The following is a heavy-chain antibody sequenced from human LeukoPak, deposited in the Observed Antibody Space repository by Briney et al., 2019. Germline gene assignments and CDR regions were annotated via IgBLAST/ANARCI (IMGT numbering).Heavy chain of an antibody. Sequence: GGSLRLSCAASGFTFSDFWMHWVRQAPGKGLEWVSSISGNTSYIYYADSVKGRFTISRDNAKNSLYLQMNSLSAEDTAMYYCAREEMGGTTRSGALTWGQGTLVTVSS. CDR1: GFTFSDFW. D-gene: IGHD1-14*01. CDR3: AREEMGGTTRSGALT. V-gene: IGHV3-21*01. J-gene: IGHJ5*02. CDR2: ISGNTSYI.